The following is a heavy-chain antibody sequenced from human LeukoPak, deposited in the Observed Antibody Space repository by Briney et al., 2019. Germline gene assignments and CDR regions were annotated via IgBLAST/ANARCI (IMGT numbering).Heavy chain of an antibody. CDR2: ISCYNGNT. Sequence: ASVKVSCKASGYTFTSYGISRVRQAPGQGLEWMGWISCYNGNTNYAQKFQGRVTMTTDTSTSTAYMELRSLTSDDTAVYYCATDLPTTPDYFDYWGQGTLVTVSS. V-gene: IGHV1-18*01. D-gene: IGHD1-26*01. CDR1: GYTFTSYG. CDR3: ATDLPTTPDYFDY. J-gene: IGHJ4*02.